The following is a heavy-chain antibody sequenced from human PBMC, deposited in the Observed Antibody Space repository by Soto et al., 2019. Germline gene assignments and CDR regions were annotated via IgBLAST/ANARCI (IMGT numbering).Heavy chain of an antibody. CDR2: ISSSSSYI. CDR1: GFTFSSYS. D-gene: IGHD2-2*01. J-gene: IGHJ1*01. CDR3: ARGCSSTSCYAEYFQH. Sequence: LRLSCAASGFTFSSYSMNWVRQAPGKGLEWVSSISSSSSYIYYADSVKGRFTISRDNAKNSLYLQMNSLRAEDTAVYYCARGCSSTSCYAEYFQHWGQGALVTVSS. V-gene: IGHV3-21*01.